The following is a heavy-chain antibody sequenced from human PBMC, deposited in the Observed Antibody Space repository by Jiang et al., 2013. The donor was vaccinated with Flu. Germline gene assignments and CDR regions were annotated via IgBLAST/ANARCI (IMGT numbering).Heavy chain of an antibody. CDR3: ARPFFYGDYERHGMDV. CDR1: GFTFSSYA. V-gene: IGHV3-30-3*01. Sequence: VQLVESGGGVVQPGRSLRLSCAASGFTFSSYAMHWVRQAPGKGLEWVAVISYDGSNKYYADSVKGRFTISRDNSKNTLYLQMNSLRAEDTAVYYCARPFFYGDYERHGMDVWGQGTTVTISS. J-gene: IGHJ6*02. D-gene: IGHD4-17*01. CDR2: ISYDGSNK.